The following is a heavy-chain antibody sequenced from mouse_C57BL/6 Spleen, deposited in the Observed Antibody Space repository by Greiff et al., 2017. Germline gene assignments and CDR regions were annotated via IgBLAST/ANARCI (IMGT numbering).Heavy chain of an antibody. CDR2: IYPGDGDT. Sequence: VQLQQSGAELVKPWASVTISCKASGYAFSSSWMNWVEQRPGKGLEWIGQIYPGDGDTNYNGKFKGKATLTADKSSSTAYMQLSSLTSEDSAVYFCARGYGNPYYFDYWGQGTTLTVSS. CDR3: ARGYGNPYYFDY. J-gene: IGHJ2*01. V-gene: IGHV1-80*01. CDR1: GYAFSSSW. D-gene: IGHD2-10*02.